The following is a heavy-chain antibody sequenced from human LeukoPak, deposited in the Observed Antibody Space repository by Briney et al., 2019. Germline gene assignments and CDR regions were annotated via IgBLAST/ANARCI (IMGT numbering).Heavy chain of an antibody. CDR2: INTNTGNP. J-gene: IGHJ4*02. CDR1: GYTFTSYA. CDR3: ARSYRRVMVKTVDY. V-gene: IGHV7-4-1*02. Sequence: GASVRVSCKASGYTFTSYAMNWVRQAPGQGLEWMGWINTNTGNPTYAQGFTGRFVFSLDTSVSTAYLQISSLKAEDTAVYYCARSYRRVMVKTVDYWGQGTLVTVSS. D-gene: IGHD5-18*01.